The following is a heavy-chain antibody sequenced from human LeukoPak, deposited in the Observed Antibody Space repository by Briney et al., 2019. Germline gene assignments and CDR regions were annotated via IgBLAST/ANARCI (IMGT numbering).Heavy chain of an antibody. CDR3: ARGRAIAFGNDWFDP. J-gene: IGHJ5*02. CDR1: GFTFSSAW. V-gene: IGHV3-74*01. D-gene: IGHD4-23*01. Sequence: GGSLRLSCAASGFTFSSAWMSWVRQAPGKGLVWVSRINSDGSSTDYADSVKGRFTISRDNAKNTLYVQMNSLRAEDTAVYYCARGRAIAFGNDWFDPWGQGTLVTVSS. CDR2: INSDGSST.